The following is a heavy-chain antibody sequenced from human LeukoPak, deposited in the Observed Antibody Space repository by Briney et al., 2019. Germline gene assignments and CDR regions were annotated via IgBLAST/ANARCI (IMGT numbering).Heavy chain of an antibody. Sequence: GGSLRLSCVASGFTFSSYWMNWARQAPGKGLEWVASINHNGNVNYYVDSVKGRFTISRDNAKNSLYLQMSNLRAEDTAVYFCAKVKWKLIGYFDYWGQGTLVTVSS. D-gene: IGHD1-20*01. CDR3: AKVKWKLIGYFDY. V-gene: IGHV3-7*03. CDR2: INHNGNVN. CDR1: GFTFSSYW. J-gene: IGHJ4*02.